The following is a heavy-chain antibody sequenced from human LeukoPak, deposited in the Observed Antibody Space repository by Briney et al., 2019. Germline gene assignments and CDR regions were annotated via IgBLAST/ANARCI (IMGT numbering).Heavy chain of an antibody. Sequence: SVKVSCKASGGTFSSYAISWVRQAPGQGLEWMGRIIPIFGTVNYAQKFQGRVTITTDESTSTAYMELSSLRSEDTAVYYCARGHDVGSSGWWLFDYWGQGTLVTVSS. CDR1: GGTFSSYA. V-gene: IGHV1-69*05. CDR2: IIPIFGTV. J-gene: IGHJ4*02. D-gene: IGHD6-19*01. CDR3: ARGHDVGSSGWWLFDY.